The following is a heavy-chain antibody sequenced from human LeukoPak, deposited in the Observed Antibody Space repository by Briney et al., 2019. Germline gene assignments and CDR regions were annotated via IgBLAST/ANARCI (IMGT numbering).Heavy chain of an antibody. Sequence: NFGEYAMSWVRQAPGKGLEWVGFIRSKPYGGTTQYAASVRGRFTISRDDSRGIAYLQMNSLRPEDTAVYYCARVRSGNDFDYWGQGTLVTVSS. CDR3: ARVRSGNDFDY. CDR2: IRSKPYGGTT. CDR1: NFGEYA. D-gene: IGHD3-10*01. V-gene: IGHV3-49*04. J-gene: IGHJ4*02.